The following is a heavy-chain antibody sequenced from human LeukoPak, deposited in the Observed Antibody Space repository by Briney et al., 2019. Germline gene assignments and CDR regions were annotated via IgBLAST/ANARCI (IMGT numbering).Heavy chain of an antibody. CDR1: GGSISSGFYY. J-gene: IGHJ6*03. D-gene: IGHD4-17*01. CDR2: IYYSGST. Sequence: SETLSLTCTVSGGSISSGFYYWGWIRQPPGKGLEWIGSIYYSGSTYYNPSLKSRVTISVDTSKNQFSLKLSSVTAADTAVYYCARHHPTVTPYYMDVWGKGTTVTISS. CDR3: ARHHPTVTPYYMDV. V-gene: IGHV4-39*01.